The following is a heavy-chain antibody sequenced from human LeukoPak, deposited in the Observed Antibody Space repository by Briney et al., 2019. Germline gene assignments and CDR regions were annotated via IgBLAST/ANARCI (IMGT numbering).Heavy chain of an antibody. Sequence: ASVKVSCKASGYTFTGYYMHWVRQAPGQGLEWMGWINHNSGGTNYAQKFQGRVTMTRDTSISTAYMELSRLRSDDTAVFYCARAVAGVFKFDYWGQGTLVTVSS. J-gene: IGHJ4*02. CDR3: ARAVAGVFKFDY. CDR1: GYTFTGYY. D-gene: IGHD6-19*01. V-gene: IGHV1-2*02. CDR2: INHNSGGT.